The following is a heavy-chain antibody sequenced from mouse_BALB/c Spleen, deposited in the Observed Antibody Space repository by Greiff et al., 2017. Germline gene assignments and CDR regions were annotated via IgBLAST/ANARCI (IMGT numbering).Heavy chain of an antibody. CDR2: IDPENGNT. CDR3: AGNDYVFTY. V-gene: IGHV14-1*02. Sequence: VQLKQSGAELVRPGALVKLSCKASGFNIKDYYMHWVKQRPEQGLEWIGWIDPENGNTIYDPKFQGKASITADTSSNTAYLQLSSLTSEDTAVYYCAGNDYVFTYWGQGTLVTVSA. D-gene: IGHD2-4*01. J-gene: IGHJ3*01. CDR1: GFNIKDYY.